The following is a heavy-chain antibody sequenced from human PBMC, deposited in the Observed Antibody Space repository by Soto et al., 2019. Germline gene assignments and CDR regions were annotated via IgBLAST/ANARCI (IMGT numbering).Heavy chain of an antibody. V-gene: IGHV4-61*01. CDR1: GGSASGGSYF. Sequence: SETLSVTWTVSGGSASGGSYFWIWVRQPPGKGLEWIGYFYYSGSTKYNPSLKRRVSILEDTSKNQFSLKLNSVAAADTAVYYCAREGRMGTFDYWGQGALVADS. D-gene: IGHD1-1*01. CDR2: FYYSGST. J-gene: IGHJ4*02. CDR3: AREGRMGTFDY.